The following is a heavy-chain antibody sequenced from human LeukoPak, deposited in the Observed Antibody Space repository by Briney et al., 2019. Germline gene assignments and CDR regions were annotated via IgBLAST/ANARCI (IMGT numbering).Heavy chain of an antibody. CDR3: ARADIVVVPAPGDY. Sequence: GASVKVSCKASGYTFTSYAMHWVRQAPGQRLEWMGWINAGNGNTKYSQKFQGRVTITRDTFASTAYMELSSLRSEDTAVYYCARADIVVVPAPGDYWGQGTLVTVSS. V-gene: IGHV1-3*01. CDR1: GYTFTSYA. J-gene: IGHJ4*02. CDR2: INAGNGNT. D-gene: IGHD2-2*01.